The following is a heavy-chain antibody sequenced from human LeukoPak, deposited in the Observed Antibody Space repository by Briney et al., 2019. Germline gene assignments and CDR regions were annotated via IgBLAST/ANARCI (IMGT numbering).Heavy chain of an antibody. V-gene: IGHV4-59*01. Sequence: SETLSLTCTVSGGSISSYYWSWIRQPPGKGLEWIGYIYYSGSTNYNPSLKSRVTISVDTSKNRFSLKLSSVTAADTAVYYCARVYSSSWNDAFDIWGQGTMVTVSS. CDR2: IYYSGST. CDR3: ARVYSSSWNDAFDI. CDR1: GGSISSYY. D-gene: IGHD6-13*01. J-gene: IGHJ3*02.